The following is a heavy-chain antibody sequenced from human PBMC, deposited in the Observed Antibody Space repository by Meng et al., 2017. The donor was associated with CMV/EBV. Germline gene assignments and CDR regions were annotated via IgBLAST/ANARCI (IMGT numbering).Heavy chain of an antibody. J-gene: IGHJ6*02. D-gene: IGHD6-6*01. CDR1: GFTFSSYS. Sequence: GESLKISCAASGFTFSSYSMNWVRQAPGKGLVWVSRINSDGSSTSYADSVKGRFTISRDNAKNTLYLQMNSLRAEDTAVYYCARLERLLVHPYYYYGMDVWGQGTTVTVSS. V-gene: IGHV3-74*01. CDR3: ARLERLLVHPYYYYGMDV. CDR2: INSDGSST.